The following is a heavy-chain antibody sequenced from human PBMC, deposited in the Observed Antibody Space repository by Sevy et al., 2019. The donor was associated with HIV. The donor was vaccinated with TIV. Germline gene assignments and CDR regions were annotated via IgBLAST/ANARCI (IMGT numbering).Heavy chain of an antibody. D-gene: IGHD6-25*01. CDR3: TTDSKYRRLSALLDY. Sequence: GGSLRLSCAASGFTFSNAWLSWVRQAPGKGLEWVGRLKSKTDGGTTDYAAPVKGRFTISRDDSKNTLYLQMNSRKTEDKAIFYCTTDSKYRRLSALLDYWGQGTLVTVSS. J-gene: IGHJ4*02. V-gene: IGHV3-15*01. CDR2: LKSKTDGGTT. CDR1: GFTFSNAW.